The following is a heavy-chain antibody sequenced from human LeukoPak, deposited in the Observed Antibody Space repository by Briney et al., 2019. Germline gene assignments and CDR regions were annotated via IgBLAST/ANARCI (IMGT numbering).Heavy chain of an antibody. CDR3: ARAIPRLKTIVVVPAYYFDY. D-gene: IGHD2-2*01. V-gene: IGHV1-8*01. Sequence: ASVKVSCKASGYTFTSYDINWVRQATGQGLEWMGWMSPNSGNTGYAQKFQGRVTMTRNTSISTAYMELSSLRSEDTAVYYCARAIPRLKTIVVVPAYYFDYWGQGTLVTVSS. CDR2: MSPNSGNT. J-gene: IGHJ4*02. CDR1: GYTFTSYD.